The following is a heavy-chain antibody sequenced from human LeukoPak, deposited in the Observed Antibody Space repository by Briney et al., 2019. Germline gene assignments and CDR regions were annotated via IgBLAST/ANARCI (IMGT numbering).Heavy chain of an antibody. V-gene: IGHV3-7*01. CDR3: ARVDDYGSGSFYGSLDY. CDR2: IRQDGSDK. Sequence: GGSLRLSCAASGFTFSSYWMSWVRQAPGKGLEWVANIRQDGSDKYSVDSVKGRFTISRDNAKNSLYLQMNSLRAEDTAVYYCARVDDYGSGSFYGSLDYWGQGIVVTVSS. J-gene: IGHJ4*02. CDR1: GFTFSSYW. D-gene: IGHD3-10*01.